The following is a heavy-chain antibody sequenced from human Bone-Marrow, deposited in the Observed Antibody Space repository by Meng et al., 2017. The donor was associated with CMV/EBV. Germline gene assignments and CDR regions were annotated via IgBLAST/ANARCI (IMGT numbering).Heavy chain of an antibody. CDR1: GTSISTSNW. D-gene: IGHD2/OR15-2a*01. CDR3: ARVTEYGGNCFDS. Sequence: AVSGTSISTSNWWSWVRQPPGKGLEWIGEVYHSGYTNYNPSLKSRVTMSVDRSKNQSSLKLNSVTAADTAVYYCARVTEYGGNCFDSWGQGTLVTVSS. CDR2: VYHSGYT. J-gene: IGHJ4*02. V-gene: IGHV4-4*02.